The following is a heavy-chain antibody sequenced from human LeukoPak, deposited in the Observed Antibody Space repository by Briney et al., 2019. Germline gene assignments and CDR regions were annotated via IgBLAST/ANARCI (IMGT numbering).Heavy chain of an antibody. Sequence: SQTLSLTCTVSGGSISSYYWGWIRQPPGKGLEWIGYIYYSGSTNYNPSLKSRVTISVDTSKNQFSLKLSSVTAADTAVYYCARSPFSGTIDYWGQGTLVTVSS. V-gene: IGHV4-59*01. D-gene: IGHD5-12*01. CDR3: ARSPFSGTIDY. J-gene: IGHJ4*02. CDR2: IYYSGST. CDR1: GGSISSYY.